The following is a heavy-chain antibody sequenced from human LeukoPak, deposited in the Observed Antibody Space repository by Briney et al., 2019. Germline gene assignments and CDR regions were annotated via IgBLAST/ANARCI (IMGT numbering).Heavy chain of an antibody. CDR3: ARRTTMVRGFNY. CDR1: GGSFSGYY. V-gene: IGHV4-34*01. CDR2: INHSGST. D-gene: IGHD3-10*01. J-gene: IGHJ4*02. Sequence: SETLSLTSAVYGGSFSGYYWSWIRQPPGKGLEWIGEINHSGSTNYNPSLKSRVTISVDTSKNQFSLKLSSVTAADTAMYYCARRTTMVRGFNYWGQGTLVTVSS.